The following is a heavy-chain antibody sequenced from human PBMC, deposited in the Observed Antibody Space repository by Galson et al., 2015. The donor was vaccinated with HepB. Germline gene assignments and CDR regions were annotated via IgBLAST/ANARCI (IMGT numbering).Heavy chain of an antibody. D-gene: IGHD2-8*02. CDR3: ARGKACPGNTGYTTFDY. CDR1: GGTFSNYS. J-gene: IGHJ4*02. V-gene: IGHV1-69*05. Sequence: SVKVSCKASGGTFSNYSISWVRQAPGQGLEWMGRINPIFPTTNYAQSLQGRVTITTDTSTSTAYMELTSLRSEDTAVYYCARGKACPGNTGYTTFDYGCRGTLGTVSP. CDR2: INPIFPTT.